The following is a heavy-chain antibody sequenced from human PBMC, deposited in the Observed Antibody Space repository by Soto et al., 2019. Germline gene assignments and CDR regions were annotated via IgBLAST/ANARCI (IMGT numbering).Heavy chain of an antibody. V-gene: IGHV3-30*18. J-gene: IGHJ6*02. D-gene: IGHD3-10*01. CDR3: AKDRGLADPHYYGLDV. CDR1: GFTFSTYG. CDR2: TSYDGSKK. Sequence: QVQLVESGGGVVQPGRSLRLSCVASGFTFSTYGMHWVRQAPGKGLEWVAVTSYDGSKKYYVDSVKGRFTISRDNSKNTLYLQMNSLRLEDTAMYYCAKDRGLADPHYYGLDVWGQGTTVIVSS.